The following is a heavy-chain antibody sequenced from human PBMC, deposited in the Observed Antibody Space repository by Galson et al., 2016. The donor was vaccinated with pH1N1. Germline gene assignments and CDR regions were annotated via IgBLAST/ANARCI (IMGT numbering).Heavy chain of an antibody. CDR2: VKPGGSTI. Sequence: QSGAEVKKTGESLKISCKASGYRFTSYWIAWVRQVPGKGLERVGVVKPGGSTIRYGPPFQGQVTISSDTSINTAYLQWISLKASDTATYYCARQYDFGDYRGNTFDVWGQGTMVIVSA. CDR3: ARQYDFGDYRGNTFDV. V-gene: IGHV5-51*03. CDR1: GYRFTSYW. J-gene: IGHJ3*01. D-gene: IGHD4-17*01.